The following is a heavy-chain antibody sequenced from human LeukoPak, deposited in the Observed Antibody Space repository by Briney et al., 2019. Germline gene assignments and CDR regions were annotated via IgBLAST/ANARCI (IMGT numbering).Heavy chain of an antibody. D-gene: IGHD3-10*01. CDR3: AGYGSGSYYTGYYYYYMDV. J-gene: IGHJ6*03. V-gene: IGHV4-61*01. Sequence: PSETLSLTCTVSGGSISSGSYYWSWIRQPPGKGLEWIGYIYYSGSTNYNPSLKSRVTISVDTSKNQFSLKLSSVTAADTAVYYCAGYGSGSYYTGYYYYYMDVWGKGTTVTVSS. CDR2: IYYSGST. CDR1: GGSISSGSYY.